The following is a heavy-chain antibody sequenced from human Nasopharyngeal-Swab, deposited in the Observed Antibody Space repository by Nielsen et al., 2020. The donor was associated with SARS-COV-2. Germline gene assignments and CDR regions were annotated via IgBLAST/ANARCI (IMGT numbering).Heavy chain of an antibody. D-gene: IGHD3-3*01. CDR2: ISAYNGNT. V-gene: IGHV1-18*01. J-gene: IGHJ6*02. CDR3: ARDLPSAQYYDFWSGYFYYYYGMDV. CDR1: GYTFTSYG. Sequence: ASVKVSCKASGYTFTSYGISWVRQAPGQGLEWMGWISAYNGNTNYAQKLQGRVTMTTDTSTSTAYMELRSLRSDDTVVYCCARDLPSAQYYDFWSGYFYYYYGMDVWGQGTTVTVSS.